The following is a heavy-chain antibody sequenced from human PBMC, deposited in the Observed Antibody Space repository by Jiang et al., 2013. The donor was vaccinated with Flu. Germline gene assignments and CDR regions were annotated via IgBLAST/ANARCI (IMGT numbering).Heavy chain of an antibody. CDR2: IYYSGST. CDR3: ARDLGYPYSSSWYGFDP. J-gene: IGHJ5*02. CDR1: GDSINSYY. V-gene: IGHV4-59*01. D-gene: IGHD6-13*01. Sequence: ETLSLTCTVSGDSINSYYRSWIRQAPGKGLEWIGYIYYSGSTSYNPSLKSRVTISVDGSKNQFSLTLNSVTAADTAVYYCARDLGYPYSSSWYGFDPWGQGTLVTVSS.